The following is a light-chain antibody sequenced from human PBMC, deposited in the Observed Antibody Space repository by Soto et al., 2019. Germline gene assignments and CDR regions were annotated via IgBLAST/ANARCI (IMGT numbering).Light chain of an antibody. CDR2: DVS. Sequence: QSALTQPASVSGSPGQSITISCTGTSSDVGGYNYVSWYQQHPGKAPKLMIYDVSNRPSGVSNRFSGSKSGNTASLTISGLQAEDEADYYFSSYTSSSTVVFGGGTKPTVL. CDR1: SSDVGGYNY. CDR3: SSYTSSSTVV. V-gene: IGLV2-14*01. J-gene: IGLJ2*01.